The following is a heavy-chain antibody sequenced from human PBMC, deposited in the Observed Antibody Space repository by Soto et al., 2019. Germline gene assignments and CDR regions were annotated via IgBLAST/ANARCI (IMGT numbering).Heavy chain of an antibody. V-gene: IGHV4-59*01. CDR3: ARVFCPTVTSWYAFDI. J-gene: IGHJ3*02. CDR2: IYYSGST. Sequence: PSETLSLTCTVSGGSISSYYWSWIRQPPGKGLEWIGYIYYSGSTNYNPSLKSRVTISVDTSKNQFSLKLSSVTAADTAVYYCARVFCPTVTSWYAFDIWGQGTMVTGSS. CDR1: GGSISSYY. D-gene: IGHD4-17*01.